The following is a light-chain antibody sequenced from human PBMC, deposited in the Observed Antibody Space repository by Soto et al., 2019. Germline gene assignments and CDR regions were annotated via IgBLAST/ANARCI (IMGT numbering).Light chain of an antibody. J-gene: IGLJ1*01. V-gene: IGLV2-8*01. Sequence: QSALTQPPSASGSPGQSVTISCTGTSSDVGGYNYVSWYPQHPGKAPKLMIYEVSKRPSGVPDRFSGSKSGNTASLTVSGLQAEYEDDYYCSSYAGSNNFGVFGTGTKLTVL. CDR2: EVS. CDR3: SSYAGSNNFGV. CDR1: SSDVGGYNY.